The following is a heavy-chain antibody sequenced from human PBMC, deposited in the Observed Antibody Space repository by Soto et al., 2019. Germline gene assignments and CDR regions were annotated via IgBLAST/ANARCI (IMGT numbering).Heavy chain of an antibody. V-gene: IGHV4-34*01. Sequence: SETLSLTCAVYGGSFSGYYWSWIRQPPGKGLEWIGEINHSGSTNYNPSLKSRVTISVDTSKNQFSLKLSSVTAADTAVYYCERDSSSWYGVFRYNWFDPWGQGTLVTVSS. D-gene: IGHD6-13*01. CDR3: ERDSSSWYGVFRYNWFDP. CDR2: INHSGST. CDR1: GGSFSGYY. J-gene: IGHJ5*02.